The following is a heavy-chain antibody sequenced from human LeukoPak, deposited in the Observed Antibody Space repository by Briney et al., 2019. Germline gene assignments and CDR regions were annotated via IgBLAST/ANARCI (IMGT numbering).Heavy chain of an antibody. D-gene: IGHD4-11*01. Sequence: GGSLRLSCAASGVTFSSYAMSWVRQAPGKGLECVSTISGSGSSTYYVDSVKGRFTISRDNSKNTLYLQMNSLRAEDTAVYYCANPPTVTSFDSWDQGTLVTVSS. V-gene: IGHV3-23*01. J-gene: IGHJ4*02. CDR3: ANPPTVTSFDS. CDR1: GVTFSSYA. CDR2: ISGSGSST.